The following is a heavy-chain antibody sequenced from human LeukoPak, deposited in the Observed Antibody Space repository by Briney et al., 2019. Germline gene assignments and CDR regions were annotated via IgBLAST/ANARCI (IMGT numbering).Heavy chain of an antibody. CDR3: ARGILGADY. J-gene: IGHJ4*02. Sequence: GGSLRLSCAASGFTFSSSWMNWVCQAPGKGLVWVTRITPDGSGTGYADSVKGRFTISRDNAQNTLYLQMNSLTAEDTAVYYCARGILGADYWGQGTLVTVSS. V-gene: IGHV3-74*01. D-gene: IGHD1-26*01. CDR2: ITPDGSGT. CDR1: GFTFSSSW.